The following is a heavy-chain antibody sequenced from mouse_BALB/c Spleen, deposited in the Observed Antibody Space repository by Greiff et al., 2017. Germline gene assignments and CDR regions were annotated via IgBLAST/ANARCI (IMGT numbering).Heavy chain of an antibody. Sequence: EVKLMESGPSLVKPSQTLSLTCSVTGDSITSGYWNWIRKFPGNKLEYMGYISYSGSTYYNPSLKSRISITRDTSKNQYYLQLNSVTTEDTATYYCARGYRYDDAMDYWGQGTSVTVSS. V-gene: IGHV3-8*02. CDR1: GDSITSGY. D-gene: IGHD2-14*01. CDR2: ISYSGST. J-gene: IGHJ4*01. CDR3: ARGYRYDDAMDY.